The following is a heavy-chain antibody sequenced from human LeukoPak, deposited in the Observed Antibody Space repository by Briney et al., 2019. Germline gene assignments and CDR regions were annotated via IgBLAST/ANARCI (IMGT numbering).Heavy chain of an antibody. CDR1: GFTFGSCT. J-gene: IGHJ4*02. CDR2: FTDGGVHS. V-gene: IGHV3-23*01. Sequence: GGSLRLSCAAFGFTFGSCTVGWVRKAPGKGLEWVSTFTDGGVHSYYAASMKGRFRVSRYNFKNTLYLQMDSLGAEDTALYYCAREPAGTYGRYHDYWGQGTLVTVSS. CDR3: AREPAGTYGRYHDY. D-gene: IGHD1-7*01.